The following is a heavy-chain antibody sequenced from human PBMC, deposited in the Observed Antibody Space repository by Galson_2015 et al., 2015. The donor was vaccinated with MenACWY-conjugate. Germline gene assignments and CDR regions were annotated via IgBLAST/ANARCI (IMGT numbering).Heavy chain of an antibody. V-gene: IGHV5-51*01. CDR2: ISPGDSNI. D-gene: IGHD1-26*01. Sequence: QSGAEVKKPGESLPISCTGSGYSFPTYWIGWVRQLPGKGLEWMGLISPGDSNIRYSPAFQGRVTISADKSISTAYLQWNSLQASDTAIYYCARHPPGGRGMDVWGQGTTATVSS. CDR3: ARHPPGGRGMDV. CDR1: GYSFPTYW. J-gene: IGHJ6*02.